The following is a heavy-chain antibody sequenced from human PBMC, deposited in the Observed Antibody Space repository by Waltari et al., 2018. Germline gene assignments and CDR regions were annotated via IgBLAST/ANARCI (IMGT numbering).Heavy chain of an antibody. D-gene: IGHD1-1*01. CDR1: GGSFSGYY. CDR2: INHSGST. CDR3: ARGRNREGFDY. V-gene: IGHV4-34*01. Sequence: QVQLQQWGAGLLKPSETLSLTCAVYGGSFSGYYWSWIRQPPGKGLEWIGEINHSGSTNHNPSLKSRVTISVDTSKNQFSLKLSSVTAADTAVYYCARGRNREGFDYWGQGTLVTVSS. J-gene: IGHJ4*02.